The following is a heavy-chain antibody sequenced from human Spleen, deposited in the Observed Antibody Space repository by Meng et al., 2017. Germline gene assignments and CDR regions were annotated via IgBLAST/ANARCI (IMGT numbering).Heavy chain of an antibody. Sequence: GGSLRLSCAASGFTFSNYNMNWVRQAPGKGLEWVSFISSSSSYIYYVDSVQGRFAISRDNAKNSLYLQMNSLRAEDTALYYCTRDSSGFYSQDYFYAIDVWGQGATVTVSS. CDR1: GFTFSNYN. CDR3: TRDSSGFYSQDYFYAIDV. CDR2: ISSSSSYI. J-gene: IGHJ6*02. D-gene: IGHD3-22*01. V-gene: IGHV3-21*01.